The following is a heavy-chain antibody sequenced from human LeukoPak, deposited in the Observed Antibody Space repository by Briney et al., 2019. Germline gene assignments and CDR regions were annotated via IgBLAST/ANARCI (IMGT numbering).Heavy chain of an antibody. CDR2: IDWDDDK. CDR3: ARIRTEDGYRSFDY. D-gene: IGHD5-24*01. CDR1: GFSLSTSGMC. V-gene: IGHV2-70*11. J-gene: IGHJ4*02. Sequence: SGPALVKPTQTLTLTCTFSGFSLSTSGMCVIWIRQPPGKALEWLARIDWDDDKYYSTSLKTRLTISKDTSKNQVVLTMTNMDPVDTATYYCARIRTEDGYRSFDYWGQGTLVTVSS.